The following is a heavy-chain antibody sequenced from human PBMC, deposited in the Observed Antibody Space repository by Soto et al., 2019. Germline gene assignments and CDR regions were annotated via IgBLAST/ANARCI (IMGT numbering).Heavy chain of an antibody. CDR2: IYSGGST. CDR1: GFTVSSNY. D-gene: IGHD3-10*01. Sequence: GGSLRLSCAASGFTVSSNYMSWVRQAPGKGLEWVSVIYSGGSTYYADSVKGRFTISGDNSKNTLYLQMNSLRAEDTALYYCARSTSAGLWFGELFLRQHYYGMDVWGQGTTVTVSS. V-gene: IGHV3-53*01. J-gene: IGHJ6*02. CDR3: ARSTSAGLWFGELFLRQHYYGMDV.